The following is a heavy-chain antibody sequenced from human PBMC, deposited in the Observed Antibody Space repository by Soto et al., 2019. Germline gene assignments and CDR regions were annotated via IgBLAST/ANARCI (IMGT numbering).Heavy chain of an antibody. D-gene: IGHD3-22*01. CDR1: GITFSNYA. CDR3: ATRNYYDSTGYYYWYYFDF. J-gene: IGHJ4*02. V-gene: IGHV3-23*01. CDR2: ISGRGDST. Sequence: EVQLLESGGGFVQPGGSLRLSCAASGITFSNYAMSWVRQAPGKGLEWVSVISGRGDSTYYAESVKGRFTISRDNSKNTLHLQINNLGAEDTALYYCATRNYYDSTGYYYWYYFDFWGQGTLVTVSS.